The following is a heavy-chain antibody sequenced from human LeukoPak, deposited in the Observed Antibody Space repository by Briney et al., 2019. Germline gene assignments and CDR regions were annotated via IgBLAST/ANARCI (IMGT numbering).Heavy chain of an antibody. D-gene: IGHD4-17*01. CDR2: ISSSSSYI. Sequence: PGGSLRLSCAASGFTFSSYSMNWVRQAPGKGLEWVSSISSSSSYIYYADSVKGRFTISRDNAKNSLYLQMNSLRAEDTALYYCAKGLRSVYYYGMDVWGQGTTVTVSS. J-gene: IGHJ6*02. V-gene: IGHV3-21*04. CDR3: AKGLRSVYYYGMDV. CDR1: GFTFSSYS.